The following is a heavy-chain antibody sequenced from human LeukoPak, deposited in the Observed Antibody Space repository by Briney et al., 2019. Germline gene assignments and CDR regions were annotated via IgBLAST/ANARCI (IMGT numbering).Heavy chain of an antibody. CDR1: GGAISSHY. V-gene: IGHV4-59*11. CDR2: IYYSGST. CDR3: ARGGGTYYYDSSGYYPFDY. D-gene: IGHD3-22*01. Sequence: ETLSLTCTVSGGAISSHYWSWIRQPPGKGLEWIGYIYYSGSTNYNPSLKSRVTISVDTSKNQFSLKLSSVTAADTAVYYCARGGGTYYYDSSGYYPFDYWGQGTLVTVSS. J-gene: IGHJ4*02.